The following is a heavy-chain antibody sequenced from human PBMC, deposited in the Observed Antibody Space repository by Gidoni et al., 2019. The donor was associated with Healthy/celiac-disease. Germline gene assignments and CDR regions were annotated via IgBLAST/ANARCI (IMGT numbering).Heavy chain of an antibody. V-gene: IGHV4-61*02. D-gene: IGHD1-7*01. J-gene: IGHJ4*02. CDR2: NYTSGST. CDR1: GGPISSGSYY. Sequence: QVQLQESGPGLVKPSQPLSPTCTVSGGPISSGSYYWSWIRQPAGKGLEWIGRNYTSGSTNYNPALKSRVTMSVDTSKNQFSLKLSSVTAADTAVYYCARGETGTRPFDYWGQGTLVTVSS. CDR3: ARGETGTRPFDY.